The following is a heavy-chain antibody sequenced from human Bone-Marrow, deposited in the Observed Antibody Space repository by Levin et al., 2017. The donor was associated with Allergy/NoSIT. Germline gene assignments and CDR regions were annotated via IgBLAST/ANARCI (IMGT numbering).Heavy chain of an antibody. Sequence: RTSETLSLTCTVSGASISTYYWSWIRQSAGKGLEWIGRMYNGGTTIRNPSVESRVSLSVDTSKNQFSLKLTSVTAADTAVYYCAGDGGWSTTSRGLLFWGQGVLVTVSS. J-gene: IGHJ4*02. CDR2: MYNGGTT. CDR3: AGDGGWSTTSRGLLF. V-gene: IGHV4-4*07. CDR1: GASISTYY. D-gene: IGHD3-16*01.